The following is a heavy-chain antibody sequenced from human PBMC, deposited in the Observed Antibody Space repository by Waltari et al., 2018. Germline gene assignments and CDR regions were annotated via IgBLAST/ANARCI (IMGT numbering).Heavy chain of an antibody. V-gene: IGHV3-49*04. J-gene: IGHJ4*02. CDR1: GFTFGDYA. D-gene: IGHD4-17*01. CDR2: IRSKADGGTT. Sequence: EVQLVESGGGLVQPGRSLRLSCTASGFTFGDYAMSWVRQAPGKGLEWVGFIRSKADGGTTEYAASVKGRFTISRDDSKSIAYLQMNSLKTEDTAVYYCTRGKFLDYGDYARPFDYWGQGTLVTVSS. CDR3: TRGKFLDYGDYARPFDY.